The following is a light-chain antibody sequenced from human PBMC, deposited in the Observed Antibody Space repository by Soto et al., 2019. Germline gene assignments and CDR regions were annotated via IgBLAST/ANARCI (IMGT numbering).Light chain of an antibody. Sequence: EILMTQSPATLSVSPGERATLSCRASQSVSSSLAWYQQKPGQAPRLLIYGASTRATGVPARFSGSGSGTEFALTISSLQSEDFAVYYCQQCYNWLLTFGGGTKVEIK. CDR1: QSVSSS. CDR3: QQCYNWLLT. J-gene: IGKJ4*01. CDR2: GAS. V-gene: IGKV3-15*01.